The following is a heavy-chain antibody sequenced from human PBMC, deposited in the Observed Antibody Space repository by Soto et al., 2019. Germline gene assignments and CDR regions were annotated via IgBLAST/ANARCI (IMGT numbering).Heavy chain of an antibody. CDR3: ALTRSWPYYYYYGMDV. D-gene: IGHD6-13*01. J-gene: IGHJ6*02. CDR2: TRNKANSYTT. CDR1: GFTFSDHY. Sequence: GGSLRLSCAASGFTFSDHYMDWVRQAPGKGLEWVGRTRNKANSYTTEYAASVKGRFTISRDDSKNSLYLQMNSLKTEDTAVYYCALTRSWPYYYYYGMDVWGQGTTVTVSS. V-gene: IGHV3-72*01.